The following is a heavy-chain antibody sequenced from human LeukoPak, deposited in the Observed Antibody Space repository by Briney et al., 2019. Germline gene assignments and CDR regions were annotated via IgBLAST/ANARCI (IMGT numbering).Heavy chain of an antibody. J-gene: IGHJ4*02. V-gene: IGHV3-23*01. Sequence: PGGSLRLSCAASGFTFSSYAMSWVRQAPGKGLEWVSAISGSGGSTYYADSVKGRFTISRDNSKNTLYLQMNSLRAEDTAVYYCHGTANYDILTGSMVFDYWGQGTLVTVSS. D-gene: IGHD3-9*01. CDR1: GFTFSSYA. CDR2: ISGSGGST. CDR3: HGTANYDILTGSMVFDY.